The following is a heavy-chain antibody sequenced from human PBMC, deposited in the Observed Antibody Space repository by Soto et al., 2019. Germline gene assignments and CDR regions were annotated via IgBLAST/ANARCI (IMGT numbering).Heavy chain of an antibody. CDR3: ARFIGPNYGYPDY. CDR1: GDSVTSNSAS. D-gene: IGHD3-10*01. V-gene: IGHV6-1*01. J-gene: IGHJ4*02. Sequence: SQTLSLTCAISGDSVTSNSASWNWIRRSPWGGLEWLGRTYYRSRWYNDYAASVKSRMTINPDASKNNISLQLNSVTPEDTAVYYCARFIGPNYGYPDYWGQGTLVTVSS. CDR2: TYYRSRWYN.